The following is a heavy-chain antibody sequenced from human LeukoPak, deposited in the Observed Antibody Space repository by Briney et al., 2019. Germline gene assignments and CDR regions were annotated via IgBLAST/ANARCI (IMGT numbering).Heavy chain of an antibody. J-gene: IGHJ4*02. Sequence: SETLSLTCTVSGGSISSYYWSWIRQPAGKGLEWIGRIYTSGSTIYNPSLKSRVTISVDTSKNQFSLKLSSVTAADTAVYYCARRRSGYYSDYFDNWGQGTLVTVSS. CDR2: IYTSGST. V-gene: IGHV4-4*07. D-gene: IGHD3-22*01. CDR3: ARRRSGYYSDYFDN. CDR1: GGSISSYY.